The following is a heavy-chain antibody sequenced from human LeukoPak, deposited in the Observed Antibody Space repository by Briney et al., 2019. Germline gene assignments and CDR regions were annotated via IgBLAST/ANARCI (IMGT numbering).Heavy chain of an antibody. D-gene: IGHD3-22*01. V-gene: IGHV1-69*05. Sequence: SVKVSCRASGGTFSSYAISWVRQAPGQGLEWMGRIIPIFGTANYAQKFQGRVTITTDESTSTAYMELSSLRSEDTAVYYCARDHKYYYDSSGYYYANYYYYYMDVWGKGTTVTVSS. J-gene: IGHJ6*03. CDR1: GGTFSSYA. CDR3: ARDHKYYYDSSGYYYANYYYYYMDV. CDR2: IIPIFGTA.